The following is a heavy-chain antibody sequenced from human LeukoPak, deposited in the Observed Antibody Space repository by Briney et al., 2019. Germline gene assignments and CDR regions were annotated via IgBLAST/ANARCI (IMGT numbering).Heavy chain of an antibody. V-gene: IGHV1-8*01. Sequence: ASVKVSCKASGYTFTSYDINWVRQATGQGLEWMGWMNPNSGNTGYAQKFQGRVTMTRNTSISTAYMELSSLRSEDTAVYYCAEDQYSGSGSYSWGGFDYWGQGTLVPVSS. J-gene: IGHJ4*02. CDR3: AEDQYSGSGSYSWGGFDY. CDR1: GYTFTSYD. D-gene: IGHD3-10*01. CDR2: MNPNSGNT.